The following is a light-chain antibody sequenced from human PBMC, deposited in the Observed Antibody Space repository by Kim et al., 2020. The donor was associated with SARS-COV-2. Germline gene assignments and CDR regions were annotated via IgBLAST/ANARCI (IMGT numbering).Light chain of an antibody. CDR3: QQYDNLPFT. Sequence: GDRVTITCQASQAITRHLNWYQQKPGKAPKLLIYDASNLEIGVPSRFSGSASGTDFTFTISSLQPEDIASYYCQQYDNLPFTFGPGTKV. J-gene: IGKJ3*01. CDR2: DAS. V-gene: IGKV1-33*01. CDR1: QAITRH.